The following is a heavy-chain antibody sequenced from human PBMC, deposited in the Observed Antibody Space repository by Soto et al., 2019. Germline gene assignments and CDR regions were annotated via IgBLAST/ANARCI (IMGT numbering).Heavy chain of an antibody. CDR2: INPDGGEK. CDR3: SRSLDS. J-gene: IGHJ4*02. V-gene: IGHV3-7*01. Sequence: GGSLRLSCAASGFTFSSFWMDWVRQAPGKGLEWVANINPDGGEKHYVDSVKGRFTISRDNAKNSLYLQMSSLTAEDSALYYCSRSLDSWGQGTLVTVS. CDR1: GFTFSSFW.